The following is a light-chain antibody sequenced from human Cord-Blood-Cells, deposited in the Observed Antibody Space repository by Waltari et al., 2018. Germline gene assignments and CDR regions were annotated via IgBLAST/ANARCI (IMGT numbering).Light chain of an antibody. Sequence: QSALTQPASVSGSPGQSLTISCTGTSSDVWSYNLVSWYQQHPGKAPNHMIYEGTKRPSGVSNRFSASKTGNMASVTLSGREAEDEADYSYGSYAGSWVFGGGTKLTVL. CDR3: GSYAGSWV. CDR1: SSDVWSYNL. J-gene: IGLJ3*02. CDR2: EGT. V-gene: IGLV2-23*01.